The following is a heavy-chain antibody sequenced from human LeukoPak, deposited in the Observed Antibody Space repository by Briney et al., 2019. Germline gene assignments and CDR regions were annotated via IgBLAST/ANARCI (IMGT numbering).Heavy chain of an antibody. CDR3: AKDLIPKAPRRGYSYGGDY. V-gene: IGHV3-30*02. J-gene: IGHJ4*02. D-gene: IGHD5-18*01. CDR2: IWNNGNNR. CDR1: GFIFSDYG. Sequence: GGSLRLSCAASGFIFSDYGMHWVRQAPGKGLEWVAVIWNNGNNRYADSVRGRFTISRDNSKNTLYLQMNSLRAEDTAVYYCAKDLIPKAPRRGYSYGGDYWGQGTLVTVSS.